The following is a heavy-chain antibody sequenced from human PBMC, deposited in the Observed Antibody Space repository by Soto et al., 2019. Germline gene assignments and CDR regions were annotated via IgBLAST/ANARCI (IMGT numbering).Heavy chain of an antibody. CDR2: ISGSGGST. V-gene: IGHV3-23*01. Sequence: PGGSLRLSCAASGFTFSSYAMSWVRQAPGKGLEWVSAISGSGGSTYYADSVKGRFTISRDNSKNTLYLQMNSLRAEDTAVYYRAKDRGGFIIIHFDYWGQGTLVTVSS. CDR3: AKDRGGFIIIHFDY. J-gene: IGHJ4*02. D-gene: IGHD3-10*01. CDR1: GFTFSSYA.